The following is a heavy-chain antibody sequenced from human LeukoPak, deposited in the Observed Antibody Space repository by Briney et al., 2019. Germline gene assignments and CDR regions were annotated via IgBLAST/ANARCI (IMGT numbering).Heavy chain of an antibody. D-gene: IGHD6-19*01. CDR3: ARESGWYAMDV. CDR1: GGSISSYY. J-gene: IGHJ6*02. Sequence: SETLSPTCSVSGGSISSYYWSWIRQPPGKGLEWIGYIYYSGSTNYNPSLKSRVTISVDTSKNQFSLKLSSVTAADTAVYYCARESGWYAMDVWGQGTTVTVSS. CDR2: IYYSGST. V-gene: IGHV4-59*01.